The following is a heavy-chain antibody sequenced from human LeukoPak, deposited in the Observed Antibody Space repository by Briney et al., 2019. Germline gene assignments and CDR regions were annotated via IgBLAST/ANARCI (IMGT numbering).Heavy chain of an antibody. Sequence: GGSLRLSCAASGFTFSDYYMTWIRQAPGKGLEYVSHISRSGSSLYYGDSVTGRFSISRDNAKNSLYLQMNSLRAEDTAIYYCTRVGYIDEGIDYWGQGTLVTVSS. J-gene: IGHJ4*02. CDR1: GFTFSDYY. CDR2: ISRSGSSL. CDR3: TRVGYIDEGIDY. D-gene: IGHD5-24*01. V-gene: IGHV3-11*04.